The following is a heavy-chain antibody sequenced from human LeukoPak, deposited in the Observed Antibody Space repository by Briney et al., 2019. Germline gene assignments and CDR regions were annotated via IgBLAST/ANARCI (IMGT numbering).Heavy chain of an antibody. Sequence: SETLSLTCTVSGGSISTSNYYWGWIRQPPGKGLEWIGNIFYSGSTYYTPSLKSRVTISVDTSKNQFSLKLTSVTAADTAVYYCAREATAMAIDYWGQGTLVTVSS. CDR3: AREATAMAIDY. J-gene: IGHJ4*02. CDR2: IFYSGST. V-gene: IGHV4-39*07. CDR1: GGSISTSNYY. D-gene: IGHD5-18*01.